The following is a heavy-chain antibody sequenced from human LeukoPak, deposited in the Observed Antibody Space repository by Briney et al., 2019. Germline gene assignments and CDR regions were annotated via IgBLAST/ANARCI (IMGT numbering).Heavy chain of an antibody. D-gene: IGHD1-26*01. J-gene: IGHJ5*02. CDR2: IYYSGST. CDR1: GGSISSYY. V-gene: IGHV4-59*08. Sequence: PSETLFLTCTVSGGSISSYYWSWIRQPPGKGLEWIGYIYYSGSTNYNPSLKSRVTISVDTSKNQFSLKLSSVTAADTAVYYCASSHSGSYPAFDPWGQGTLVTVSS. CDR3: ASSHSGSYPAFDP.